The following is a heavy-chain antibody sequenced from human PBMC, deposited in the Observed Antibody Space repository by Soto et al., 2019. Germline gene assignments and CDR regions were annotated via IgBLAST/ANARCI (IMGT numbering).Heavy chain of an antibody. CDR3: ARRGYYYGSGSYSNWFDP. V-gene: IGHV4-59*01. Sequence: PSETLSLTCSVSGGSISGSYWSWIRQSPGKGLEWLGYVYYTGSTNYSPSLRSRVSISVDTSKNEFSLRLSSVTAADTAVYYCARRGYYYGSGSYSNWFDPWGQGTLVTVSS. D-gene: IGHD3-10*01. J-gene: IGHJ5*02. CDR1: GGSISGSY. CDR2: VYYTGST.